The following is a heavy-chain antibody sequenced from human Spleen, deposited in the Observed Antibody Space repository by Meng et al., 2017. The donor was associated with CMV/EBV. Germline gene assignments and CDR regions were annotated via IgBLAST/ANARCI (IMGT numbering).Heavy chain of an antibody. CDR3: ARGDQMIDP. D-gene: IGHD3-22*01. J-gene: IGHJ5*02. V-gene: IGHV4-4*02. CDR2: TYHTGTT. CDR1: GGSVSGRNW. Sequence: SETLSLTCAVSGGSVSGRNWWSWVRQSPGKGLEWIGETYHTGTTNFKPSLKSRVTISLDKSKNHLSLKLSSVTAADAAVYYCARGDQMIDPWGQGILVTVSS.